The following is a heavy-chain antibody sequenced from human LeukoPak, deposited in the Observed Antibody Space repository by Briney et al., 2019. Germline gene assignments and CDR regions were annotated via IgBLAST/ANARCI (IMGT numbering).Heavy chain of an antibody. J-gene: IGHJ6*02. Sequence: GGSLRLSCAASGFTFSSYAMSWVRQAPGKGLEWVSAISGSGGSTYYADSVKGRFTISRDNSKNTLYLQMNSLRAEDTAVYYCAKGFGGYYYYGMDVWGQGTTVTVSS. D-gene: IGHD3-10*01. CDR3: AKGFGGYYYYGMDV. V-gene: IGHV3-23*01. CDR1: GFTFSSYA. CDR2: ISGSGGST.